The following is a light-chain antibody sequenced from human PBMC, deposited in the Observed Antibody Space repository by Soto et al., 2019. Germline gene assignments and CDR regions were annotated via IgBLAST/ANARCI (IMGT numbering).Light chain of an antibody. CDR1: NIGSKS. CDR3: QVWDSTMKVV. J-gene: IGLJ2*01. Sequence: SYELTQPPSVSVAPGQTARITCGGTNIGSKSVHWYQQKPGQAPVLVVYDDSDRPSGIPERFSGSNSGNTATLTISRVEAGDEADYYCQVWDSTMKVVFGGGTKLTVL. CDR2: DDS. V-gene: IGLV3-21*02.